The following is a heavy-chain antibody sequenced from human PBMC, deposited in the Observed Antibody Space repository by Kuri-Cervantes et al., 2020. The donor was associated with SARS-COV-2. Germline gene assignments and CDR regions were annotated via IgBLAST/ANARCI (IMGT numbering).Heavy chain of an antibody. J-gene: IGHJ6*02. V-gene: IGHV4-39*07. Sequence: SETLSLTCTVSGGSISSRGYYGSWIRQPPGKGLEWSGEINHSGSTNYNPSLKSRVTISVDTSKNQFSLKLSSVTAADTAVYYCARCLSKRITIFGVVITGSYYGMDVWGQGTTVTVSS. CDR1: GGSISSRGYY. CDR2: INHSGST. CDR3: ARCLSKRITIFGVVITGSYYGMDV. D-gene: IGHD3-3*01.